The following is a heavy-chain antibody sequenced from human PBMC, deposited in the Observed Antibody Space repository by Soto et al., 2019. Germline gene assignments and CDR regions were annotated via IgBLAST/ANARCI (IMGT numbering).Heavy chain of an antibody. Sequence: GGSLRLSCAASGFTFSSYGMHWVRQAPGKGLEWVAVIWYDGSNKYYADSVKGRFTISRDNSKNTLYLQMNSLRAEDTAVYYCASPKVYSSGWNAFDIWGQGTMVTVSS. CDR1: GFTFSSYG. V-gene: IGHV3-33*01. D-gene: IGHD6-19*01. CDR2: IWYDGSNK. J-gene: IGHJ3*02. CDR3: ASPKVYSSGWNAFDI.